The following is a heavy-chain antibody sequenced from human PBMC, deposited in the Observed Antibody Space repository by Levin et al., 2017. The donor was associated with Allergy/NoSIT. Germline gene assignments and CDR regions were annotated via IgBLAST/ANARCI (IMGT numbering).Heavy chain of an antibody. Sequence: PSETLSLTCDVYGGSFSDSYWSWIRQPPGKGLEWVGELTLSGNTNYNPSLKSRVSISVDTSRKQFSLKLTYVTAADTAMYYCARGRRRVAVAGLFYFYGMDVWGQGTTVTVSS. V-gene: IGHV4-34*01. CDR3: ARGRRRVAVAGLFYFYGMDV. J-gene: IGHJ6*02. CDR2: LTLSGNT. CDR1: GGSFSDSY. D-gene: IGHD6-19*01.